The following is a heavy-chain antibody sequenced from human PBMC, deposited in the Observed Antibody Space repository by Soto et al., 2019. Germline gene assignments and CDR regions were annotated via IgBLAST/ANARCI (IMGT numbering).Heavy chain of an antibody. V-gene: IGHV3-9*01. Sequence: EVQLVESGGGLVQPGRSLRLSCAASGFTFDDYAMHWVRQAPGKGLEWVSGISWNSGSIGYADSVKGRFTISKDNAKNALYLQMNSLISEDTALYYCAKDAITMVRGVISYYGMDGWGQGTTVTVSS. J-gene: IGHJ6*02. D-gene: IGHD3-10*01. CDR2: ISWNSGSI. CDR1: GFTFDDYA. CDR3: AKDAITMVRGVISYYGMDG.